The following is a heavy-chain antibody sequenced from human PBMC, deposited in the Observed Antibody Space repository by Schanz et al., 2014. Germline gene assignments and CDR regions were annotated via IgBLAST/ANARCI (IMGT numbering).Heavy chain of an antibody. V-gene: IGHV1-18*01. J-gene: IGHJ4*02. CDR1: GYTFISYA. Sequence: QVQLVQSGAEVKKPGASVKVSCKASGYTFISYAISWVRQAPGQGLEWMGWISANNGDTNYGQKFQGRVAMTSDTSTTTAYMELRSLRSDDTAVYYCARRDRSGWYGVDYFDYWGQGTLVTVSS. D-gene: IGHD6-19*01. CDR2: ISANNGDT. CDR3: ARRDRSGWYGVDYFDY.